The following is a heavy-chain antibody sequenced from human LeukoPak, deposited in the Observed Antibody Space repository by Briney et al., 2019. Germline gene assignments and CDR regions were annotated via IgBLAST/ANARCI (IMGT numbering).Heavy chain of an antibody. D-gene: IGHD3-22*01. CDR2: IYYTGYT. J-gene: IGHJ4*02. V-gene: IGHV4-39*07. Sequence: PSETLSLTCTVSGGSIRSRSNYWGWTRQPPGKGLEWIGSIYYTGYTFYNPSLKSRATISVDTSRNKVSLKLTSVTAADTAVYYCAREAWSYDDSSGFVLTEFDDWGLGTLVTVSS. CDR1: GGSIRSRSNY. CDR3: AREAWSYDDSSGFVLTEFDD.